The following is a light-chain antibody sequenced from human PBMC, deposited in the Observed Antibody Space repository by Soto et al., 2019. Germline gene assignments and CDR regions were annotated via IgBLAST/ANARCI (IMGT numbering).Light chain of an antibody. V-gene: IGLV1-44*01. CDR2: HNT. J-gene: IGLJ2*01. Sequence: QAVVTQPPSASGTPGQRVTISCSGGTSNIGTNTVNWYQQVPGTAPKLLLYHNTQRPSGVPDRFSGSKSGTSASLAISGLQSEDEVVYYWAAGNDSLKGVIFGAGTKRTFL. CDR1: TSNIGTNT. CDR3: AAGNDSLKGVI.